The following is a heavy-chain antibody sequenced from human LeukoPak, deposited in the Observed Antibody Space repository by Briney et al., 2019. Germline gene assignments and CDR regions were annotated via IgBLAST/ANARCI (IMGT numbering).Heavy chain of an antibody. V-gene: IGHV1-46*01. CDR3: ARGTGSGCFDY. D-gene: IGHD6-19*01. J-gene: IGHJ4*02. Sequence: ASVKVSRKASGYTFTNYYIHWVRQAPGQGLEWMGIINPSGGSTSYAQKFQGRVTMTRDMSTSTVYMELSSLRSEDTAVYYCARGTGSGCFDYWGQGTLVTVSS. CDR1: GYTFTNYY. CDR2: INPSGGST.